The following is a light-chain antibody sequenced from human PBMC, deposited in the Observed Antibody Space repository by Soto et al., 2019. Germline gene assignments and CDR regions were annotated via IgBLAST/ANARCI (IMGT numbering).Light chain of an antibody. CDR3: QQYGSSGT. J-gene: IGKJ1*01. Sequence: EIVMTQSPGTLSVSPGERVTLSCRASQSVGNNLAWHQQKPGLPPRLLIYDASTRATGIPARFSGSGSGTDFTLTISRLEPEDFAVYYCQQYGSSGTFGQGTKVDI. CDR1: QSVGNN. V-gene: IGKV3-20*01. CDR2: DAS.